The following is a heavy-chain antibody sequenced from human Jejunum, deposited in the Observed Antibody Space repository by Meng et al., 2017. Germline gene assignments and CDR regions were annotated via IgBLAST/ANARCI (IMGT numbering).Heavy chain of an antibody. Sequence: SGPTLVKPTQTLTLTCTFSGFSLSTSGVGVGWIRQPPGKALEWLALIYWDDDKRYSPSLKSRLTITKDTSKNQVVLTMTNMDPVDTATYYCAHSRITIFGVARGAFDIWGQWKRVNV. V-gene: IGHV2-5*02. D-gene: IGHD3-3*01. CDR1: GFSLSTSGVG. CDR3: AHSRITIFGVARGAFDI. J-gene: IGHJ3*02. CDR2: IYWDDDK.